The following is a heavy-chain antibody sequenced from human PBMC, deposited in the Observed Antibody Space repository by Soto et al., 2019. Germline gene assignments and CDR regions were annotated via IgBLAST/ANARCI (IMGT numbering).Heavy chain of an antibody. CDR1: GFTFSNAW. CDR3: TTVTDIVVVPAAIVYGMDV. CDR2: IKSKTDGGTT. V-gene: IGHV3-15*07. J-gene: IGHJ6*02. D-gene: IGHD2-2*01. Sequence: PGGSLRLSCAASGFTFSNAWMNWVRQAPGKGLEWVGRIKSKTDGGTTDYAAPVKGRFTISRDDSKNTLYLQMNSLKTEDTAVYYCTTVTDIVVVPAAIVYGMDVWGQGTTVTVSS.